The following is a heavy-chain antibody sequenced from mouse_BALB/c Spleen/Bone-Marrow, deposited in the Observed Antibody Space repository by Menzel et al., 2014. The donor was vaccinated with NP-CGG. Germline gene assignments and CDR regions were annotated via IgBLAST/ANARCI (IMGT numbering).Heavy chain of an antibody. D-gene: IGHD1-1*01. J-gene: IGHJ2*01. Sequence: VQLQQSGGGLVQPGGSLKLPCAASGFDFSRYWMSWVRQAPGKGLEWIGETNPDSRTINYSPSLKDRFIISRDNAKNTLYLRLNKVRSEDTALYYCARPDYYGYLNYWGQGTTLTVSS. CDR2: TNPDSRTI. CDR1: GFDFSRYW. V-gene: IGHV4-1*02. CDR3: ARPDYYGYLNY.